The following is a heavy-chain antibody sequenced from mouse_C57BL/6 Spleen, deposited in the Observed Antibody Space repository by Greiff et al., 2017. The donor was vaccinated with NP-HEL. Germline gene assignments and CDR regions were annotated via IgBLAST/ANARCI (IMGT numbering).Heavy chain of an antibody. V-gene: IGHV1-80*01. D-gene: IGHD1-1*01. CDR3: ARSGGGSNYGYFDV. J-gene: IGHJ1*03. Sequence: VQLQQSGAELVKPGASVKISCKASGYAFSSYWMNWVKQRPGKGLEWIGQIYPGDGDTNYNGKFKGKATLTADKSSSTAYMQLSSLTSEDSAVYFCARSGGGSNYGYFDVWGTGTTVTVSS. CDR1: GYAFSSYW. CDR2: IYPGDGDT.